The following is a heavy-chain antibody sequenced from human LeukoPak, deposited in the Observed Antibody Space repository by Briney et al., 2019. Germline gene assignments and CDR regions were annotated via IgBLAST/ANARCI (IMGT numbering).Heavy chain of an antibody. D-gene: IGHD1-26*01. CDR3: AKENSGSYPDAFDI. CDR1: GFTVSSNY. CDR2: ISDSGGAGST. V-gene: IGHV3-23*01. Sequence: GGSLRLSCAASGFTVSSNYMSWVRQAPGKGLEWVSGISDSGGAGSTYYADSVKGRFTISRDNSKNTLYLQMNSLRAEDTALFYCAKENSGSYPDAFDIWGQGTMVTVSS. J-gene: IGHJ3*02.